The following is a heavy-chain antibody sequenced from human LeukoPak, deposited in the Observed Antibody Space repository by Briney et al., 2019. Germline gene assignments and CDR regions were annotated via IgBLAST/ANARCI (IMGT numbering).Heavy chain of an antibody. CDR2: ISSGSTYM. CDR1: GFTFSSYS. CDR3: GRVGGRSKAAKGDAFDI. D-gene: IGHD6-6*01. J-gene: IGHJ3*02. V-gene: IGHV3-21*01. Sequence: TGGSLRLSCAASGFTFSSYSMNWVRQAPGKGLEWVSSISSGSTYMYYADSVKGRFTISRDNAQNSMYLLMNSLRAEDTAVYYCGRVGGRSKAAKGDAFDIWGQGTMVTVSS.